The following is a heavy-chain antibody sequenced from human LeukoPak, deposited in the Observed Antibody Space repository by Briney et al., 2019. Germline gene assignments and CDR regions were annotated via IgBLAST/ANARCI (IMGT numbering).Heavy chain of an antibody. D-gene: IGHD4-17*01. Sequence: ASVKVSCKASGYTFTSYAMNWVRQAPGQGLEWMGWINTNTGNPTYAQGFTGRFVFSLGTSVSTAYLQISSLKAGDTAVYYCARGPPTVTTRTAPLFDPWGQGTLVTVSS. CDR2: INTNTGNP. CDR1: GYTFTSYA. CDR3: ARGPPTVTTRTAPLFDP. V-gene: IGHV7-4-1*02. J-gene: IGHJ5*02.